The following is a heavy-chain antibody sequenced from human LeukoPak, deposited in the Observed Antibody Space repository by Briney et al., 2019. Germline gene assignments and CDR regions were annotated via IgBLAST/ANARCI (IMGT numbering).Heavy chain of an antibody. D-gene: IGHD3-3*01. CDR2: IYYSGST. CDR1: GGSISSYY. V-gene: IGHV4-59*01. J-gene: IGHJ4*02. CDR3: ARVRDFWSGYYPIYYFDY. Sequence: PSETLSLTCTVSGGSISSYYWSWIRQPPGKGLEWIGYIYYSGSTNYNPSLKSRVTISVDTSKNQFSLKLSSVTAADTAVYYCARVRDFWSGYYPIYYFDYWGQGTLVTVSS.